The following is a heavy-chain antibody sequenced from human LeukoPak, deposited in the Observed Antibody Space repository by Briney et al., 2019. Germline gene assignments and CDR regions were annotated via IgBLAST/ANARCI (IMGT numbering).Heavy chain of an antibody. J-gene: IGHJ4*02. V-gene: IGHV3-11*01. CDR3: ARAPQGGDFWSGYFPEGFDY. Sequence: GGSLRLSCAASGFTFSDYHMSWIRQAPGKGLEWVSYISSSGSTIYYADSVKGRFTISRDNAKNSLYLQMNSLRAEDTAVYYCARAPQGGDFWSGYFPEGFDYWGQGTLVTVSS. CDR2: ISSSGSTI. CDR1: GFTFSDYH. D-gene: IGHD3-3*01.